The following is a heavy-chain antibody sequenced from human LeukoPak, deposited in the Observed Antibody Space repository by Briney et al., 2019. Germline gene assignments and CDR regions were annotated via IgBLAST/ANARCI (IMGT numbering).Heavy chain of an antibody. CDR3: ARGWNDADLPYYYYYKDV. J-gene: IGHJ6*03. D-gene: IGHD1-1*01. CDR2: IIPIFGTA. CDR1: GGTFSSYA. V-gene: IGHV1-69*05. Sequence: SVKVSCKASGGTFSSYAISWVRQAPGQGLEWMGRIIPIFGTANYAQKFQGRVTITTDESPSTAYMELSSLRSEDTAVYYCARGWNDADLPYYYYYKDVWGKGTTVTVSS.